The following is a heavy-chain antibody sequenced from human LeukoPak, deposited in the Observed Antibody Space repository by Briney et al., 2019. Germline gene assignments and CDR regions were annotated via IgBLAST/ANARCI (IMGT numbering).Heavy chain of an antibody. J-gene: IGHJ4*02. CDR1: GGSISSYY. V-gene: IGHV4-59*01. CDR3: ARLVRGYSYGLIDY. Sequence: SETLSLTCTVSGGSISSYYWSCIRQPPGKGLEWIGYIYYSGSTNYNPSLKSRVTISVDTSKNQFSLKLSSVTAADTAVYYCARLVRGYSYGLIDYWGQGTLVTVSS. D-gene: IGHD5-18*01. CDR2: IYYSGST.